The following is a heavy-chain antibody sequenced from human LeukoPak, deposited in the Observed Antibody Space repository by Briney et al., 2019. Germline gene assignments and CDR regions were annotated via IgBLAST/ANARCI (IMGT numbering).Heavy chain of an antibody. Sequence: GGSLRLSCAASGFTFSSYWMHWVRQAPGKGLVWVSRINTDGSSTSHADSVKGRFTISRDNAKNTLYLQMNNLRDDDTAVYYCARVFLERLTSGYFDNWGQGTLVTVSP. CDR2: INTDGSST. V-gene: IGHV3-74*01. J-gene: IGHJ4*02. CDR1: GFTFSSYW. CDR3: ARVFLERLTSGYFDN. D-gene: IGHD3-3*01.